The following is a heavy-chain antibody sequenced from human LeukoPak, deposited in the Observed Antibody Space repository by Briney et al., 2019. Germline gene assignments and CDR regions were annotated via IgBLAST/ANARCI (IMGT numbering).Heavy chain of an antibody. CDR3: ARDYCSGGSCYDDY. CDR1: GFTFSNYH. J-gene: IGHJ4*02. D-gene: IGHD2-15*01. CDR2: VSSSSSYI. V-gene: IGHV3-21*04. Sequence: GSLRLSCAASGFTFSNYHMNWVRQAPGKGLEWVSSVSSSSSYIYYADSAKGRFTISRDNSKNTLYLQMNSLRAEDTAVYYCARDYCSGGSCYDDYWGQGTLVTVSS.